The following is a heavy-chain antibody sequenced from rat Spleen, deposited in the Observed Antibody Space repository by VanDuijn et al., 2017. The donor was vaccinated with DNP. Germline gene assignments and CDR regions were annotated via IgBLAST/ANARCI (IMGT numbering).Heavy chain of an antibody. CDR3: TKTGENWVAH. J-gene: IGHJ3*01. CDR1: GFTFSSFG. CDR2: ISHSDGTT. V-gene: IGHV5-19*01. Sequence: EVQLVESGGGLVQPGRSMKLSCAASGFTFSSFGMHWIRQAPTKGLEWVAIISHSDGTTYYSDSVSGRFTISRENTQNNLQLQMNSLKSEDTATYYCTKTGENWVAHWGQGTLVTVSS. D-gene: IGHD1-11*01.